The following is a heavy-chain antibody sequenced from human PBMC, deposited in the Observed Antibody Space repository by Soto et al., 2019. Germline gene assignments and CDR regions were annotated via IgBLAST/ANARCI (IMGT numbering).Heavy chain of an antibody. Sequence: EVQLVESGGGLVKPGGSLRLSCAASGFTFSNAWMSWVRQAPGKGLEWVGRIKSKTDGGTTDYAAPVKGRFTISRDDSKNTLYLQMNSLKTEDTAVYYCTSLAYGEYPLRWYFDLWGRGTLVTVSS. V-gene: IGHV3-15*01. CDR3: TSLAYGEYPLRWYFDL. CDR2: IKSKTDGGTT. CDR1: GFTFSNAW. D-gene: IGHD4-17*01. J-gene: IGHJ2*01.